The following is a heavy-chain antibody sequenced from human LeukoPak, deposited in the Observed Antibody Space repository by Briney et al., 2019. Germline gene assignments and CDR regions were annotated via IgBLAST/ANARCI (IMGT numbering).Heavy chain of an antibody. Sequence: GRSLRLSCAASGISFRSYGMHWVRQAPGKGLEWVAVISYDGSNKYYADSVKGRFTISRDNSKNTLYLQMNSLRAEDTAVYYCARGGRFLEWLFPTNYWGQGTLVTVSS. D-gene: IGHD3-3*01. CDR3: ARGGRFLEWLFPTNY. J-gene: IGHJ4*02. V-gene: IGHV3-30*19. CDR2: ISYDGSNK. CDR1: GISFRSYG.